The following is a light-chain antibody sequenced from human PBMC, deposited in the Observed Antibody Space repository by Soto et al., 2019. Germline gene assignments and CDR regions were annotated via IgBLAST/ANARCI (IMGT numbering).Light chain of an antibody. Sequence: QSVLTQPPSASGTPGQRVTISCSGSFPNIGSNSVNWYQQLPGTAPKLLIYSDNQRPSGVPDRFSGSKSGTSASLAISGLLSEDEADYYCAAWDDSLMGVFGGGTKLTVL. CDR3: AAWDDSLMGV. V-gene: IGLV1-44*01. J-gene: IGLJ3*02. CDR2: SDN. CDR1: FPNIGSNS.